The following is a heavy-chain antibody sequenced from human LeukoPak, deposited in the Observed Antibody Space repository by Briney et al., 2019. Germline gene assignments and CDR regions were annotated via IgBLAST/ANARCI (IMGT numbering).Heavy chain of an antibody. J-gene: IGHJ5*02. CDR1: GGSFSGYY. Sequence: PSETLSLSCAVYGGSFSGYYWSGIRKPPGKGLELSGEINHSGSTSYNPSIKSRVTISVDTSKNQFSLNLTSVTAADTAVYYCARLYIGGYSRSTNYNWFDPWGQGTLVTVSS. CDR2: INHSGST. V-gene: IGHV4-34*01. CDR3: ARLYIGGYSRSTNYNWFDP. D-gene: IGHD6-13*01.